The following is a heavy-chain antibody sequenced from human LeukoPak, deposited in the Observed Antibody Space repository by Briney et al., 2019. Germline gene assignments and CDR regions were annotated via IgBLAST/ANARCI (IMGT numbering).Heavy chain of an antibody. CDR3: AGATTVTTESDFYYYGLDV. V-gene: IGHV4-34*01. Sequence: SETLSLTCSVYGGPFSGYYWSWIRQPPGKGLEWIGEINHRGSTNYIPSLKSRVAISVDTSKNQFSLRLSSVTAADTAVFYCAGATTVTTESDFYYYGLDVWGQGTTVTVSS. J-gene: IGHJ6*02. D-gene: IGHD4-11*01. CDR1: GGPFSGYY. CDR2: INHRGST.